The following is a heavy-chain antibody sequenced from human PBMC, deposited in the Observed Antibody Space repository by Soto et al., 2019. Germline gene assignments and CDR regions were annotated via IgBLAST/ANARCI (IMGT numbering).Heavy chain of an antibody. CDR2: ISSSGSTI. J-gene: IGHJ6*02. CDR3: ARGARFLEWLSENYYYYGMDV. Sequence: PGGSLRLSCAASGFTFSDYYMSWIRQAPGKGLEWVSYISSSGSTIYYADSVKGRFTISRDNAKNSLYLQMNSLRAEDTAVYYCARGARFLEWLSENYYYYGMDVWGQGTTVTVSS. V-gene: IGHV3-11*01. D-gene: IGHD3-3*01. CDR1: GFTFSDYY.